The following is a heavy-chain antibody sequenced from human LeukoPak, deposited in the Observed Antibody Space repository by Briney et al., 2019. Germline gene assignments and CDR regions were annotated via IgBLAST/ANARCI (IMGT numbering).Heavy chain of an antibody. CDR2: INPNSGVT. V-gene: IGHV1-2*02. D-gene: IGHD1-1*01. CDR3: ARDLLRRAASGMLDS. J-gene: IGHJ4*02. Sequence: GASVKVSCKASGYTFTVSYIHRVRQAPGQGLEWMGWINPNSGVTNSAQKFRGRVTMTRDTSISTAYMELSRLRSDDTAMYYCARDLLRRAASGMLDSWGQGTLVTVSS. CDR1: GYTFTVSY.